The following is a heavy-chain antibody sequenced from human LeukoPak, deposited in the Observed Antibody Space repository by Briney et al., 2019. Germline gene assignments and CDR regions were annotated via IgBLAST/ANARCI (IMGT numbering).Heavy chain of an antibody. CDR2: INGDGSST. V-gene: IGHV3-74*01. D-gene: IGHD5-18*01. CDR3: AKDGDTAMITLFDY. CDR1: GFSTYW. J-gene: IGHJ4*02. Sequence: GGSLRLSCAASGFSTYWMHWVRQAPGKGLVWVSRINGDGSSTSYADSAKGRFTISRDNSKNTLSLQMNNLRAEDTAVYYCAKDGDTAMITLFDYWGQGTLVTVSS.